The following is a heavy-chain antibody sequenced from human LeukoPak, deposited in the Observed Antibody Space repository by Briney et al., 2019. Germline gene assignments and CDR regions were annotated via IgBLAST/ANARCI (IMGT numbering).Heavy chain of an antibody. CDR3: ARDAPIIYTSSPNWLDP. D-gene: IGHD6-13*01. J-gene: IGHJ5*02. V-gene: IGHV1-2*06. CDR2: INPNSGGT. Sequence: ASVKVSCKASGYTFTGYYMHWVRQAPGQGLEWMGRINPNSGGTNYARKLQGRVTMTTDTSTSTAYMELRSLRSDDTAVYYCARDAPIIYTSSPNWLDPWGQGTLVSVSS. CDR1: GYTFTGYY.